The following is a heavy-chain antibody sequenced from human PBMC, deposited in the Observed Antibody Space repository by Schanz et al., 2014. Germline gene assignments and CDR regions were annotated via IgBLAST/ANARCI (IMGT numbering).Heavy chain of an antibody. V-gene: IGHV1-18*04. CDR1: GYNFNRHA. Sequence: QVHLVQSGAEVKKPGASVRLSCKASGYNFNRHAISWVRQAPGQGLEWMGWISGYNGKTIYLDNLEDRISMTTDTATSTAYMELRNLRSADTAVYYCARDGNQPLDAWGQGTLVTVSS. D-gene: IGHD2-2*01. CDR2: ISGYNGKT. CDR3: ARDGNQPLDA. J-gene: IGHJ5*02.